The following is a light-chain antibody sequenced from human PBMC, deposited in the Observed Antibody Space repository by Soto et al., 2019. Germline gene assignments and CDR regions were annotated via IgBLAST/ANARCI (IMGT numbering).Light chain of an antibody. Sequence: QSVLTQPASVSGSPGQSITIACTGTSSDIGGYNFVSWYQQHPGKAPKLLIYDVGNRPSGGSNRFSGSKSGNTASLTISGLQAEDEAHYYCNSYRTVSTYVFGTGTKVTVL. CDR2: DVG. CDR3: NSYRTVSTYV. V-gene: IGLV2-14*01. CDR1: SSDIGGYNF. J-gene: IGLJ1*01.